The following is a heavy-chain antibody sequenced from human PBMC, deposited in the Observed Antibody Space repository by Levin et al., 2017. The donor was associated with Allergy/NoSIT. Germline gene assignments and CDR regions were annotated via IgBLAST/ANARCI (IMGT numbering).Heavy chain of an antibody. CDR1: GYTFTSYD. D-gene: IGHD3-10*01. V-gene: IGHV1-8*01. Sequence: ASVKVSCKASGYTFTSYDINWVRQATGQGLEWMGWMNPNSGNTGYAQKFQGRVTMTRNTSISTAYMELSSLRSEDTAVYYCASNRITMVRGVIIKRPYYYYGMDVWGQGTTVTVSS. CDR3: ASNRITMVRGVIIKRPYYYYGMDV. CDR2: MNPNSGNT. J-gene: IGHJ6*02.